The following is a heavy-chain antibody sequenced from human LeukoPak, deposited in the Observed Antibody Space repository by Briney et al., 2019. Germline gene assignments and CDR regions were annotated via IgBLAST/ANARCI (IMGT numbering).Heavy chain of an antibody. Sequence: GGSLRLSCAASGFTFSNYGMHWARQAPGKGLEWVSFIRYDGSNKYYANSVKGRFTISRDNSKNTLYLQMNSPRAEDTAMYYCAKDGWDCSSGSCPSYYYYMDVWGKGTTVTVSS. CDR1: GFTFSNYG. CDR3: AKDGWDCSSGSCPSYYYYMDV. D-gene: IGHD2-15*01. V-gene: IGHV3-30*02. J-gene: IGHJ6*03. CDR2: IRYDGSNK.